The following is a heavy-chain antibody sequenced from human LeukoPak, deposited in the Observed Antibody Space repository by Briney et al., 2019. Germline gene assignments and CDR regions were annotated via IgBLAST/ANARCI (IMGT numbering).Heavy chain of an antibody. D-gene: IGHD3-10*01. V-gene: IGHV3-20*04. CDR1: GFTFDDYG. CDR2: INWNGGST. CDR3: ARGGGGLVRGVINYYYMDV. J-gene: IGHJ6*03. Sequence: GGSLRLSCAASGFTFDDYGMSWVRQAPGKGLEWVSGINWNGGSTGYADSVKGRLTISRDNAKNSLYLQMNSLRAEDTALYYCARGGGGLVRGVINYYYMDVWGKGTTVTVSS.